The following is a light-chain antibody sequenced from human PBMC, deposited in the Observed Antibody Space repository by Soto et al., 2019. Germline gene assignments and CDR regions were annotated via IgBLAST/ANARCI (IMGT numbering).Light chain of an antibody. CDR2: EVT. J-gene: IGLJ1*01. CDR3: CSYAGNSEV. CDR1: SAGVGSYNL. V-gene: IGLV2-23*02. Sequence: QSALTQPASVSGSPGQSITIPCSGTSAGVGSYNLVSWYQQHPGKAPKLMIYEVTERPSGVSNRFSGSKSGNTASLTISGLQPEDEADYYCCSYAGNSEVFGTGTKLTVL.